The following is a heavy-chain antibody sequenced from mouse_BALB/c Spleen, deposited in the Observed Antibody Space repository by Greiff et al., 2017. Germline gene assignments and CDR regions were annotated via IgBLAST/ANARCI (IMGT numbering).Heavy chain of an antibody. J-gene: IGHJ4*01. Sequence: VQRVESGPGLVAPSQSLSITCTVSGFSLTSYGVSWVRQPPGKGLEWLGVIWGDGSTNYHSALISRLSISKDNSKSQVFLKLNSLQTDDTATYYCAKCEGGNPRNAMDYWGQGTSVTVSS. D-gene: IGHD2-1*01. V-gene: IGHV2-3*01. CDR3: AKCEGGNPRNAMDY. CDR1: GFSLTSYG. CDR2: IWGDGST.